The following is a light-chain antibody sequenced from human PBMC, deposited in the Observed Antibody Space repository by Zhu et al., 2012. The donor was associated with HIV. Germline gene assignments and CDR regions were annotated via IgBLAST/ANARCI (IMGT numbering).Light chain of an antibody. J-gene: IGKJ1*01. CDR1: QGISTF. CDR3: QQYYSYPWT. V-gene: IGKV1-8*01. Sequence: AIRMTQSPPSLSASTGDRVTITCRASQGISTFLAWYQQKPGKAPNLLISFASTLQSGVPSRFSGSGSGTDFTLTISCLQSEDFATHYCQQYYSYPWTFGQGTKVEI. CDR2: FAS.